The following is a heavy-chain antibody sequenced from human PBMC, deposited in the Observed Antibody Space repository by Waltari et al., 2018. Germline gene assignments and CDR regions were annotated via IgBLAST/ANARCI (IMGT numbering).Heavy chain of an antibody. CDR2: IYYSGIT. V-gene: IGHV4-39*01. Sequence: QLQLQESGPGLVKPSETLSLTCTVSGGSISSSNYYWGWIRQPPGKGLEWIGSIYYSGITYYNPSLKSRVTISVDTSKNQFYLKLNSVTAADTAVYYCARSGYYDSSGYYWWFDPWGQGTLVTVSS. D-gene: IGHD3-22*01. CDR3: ARSGYYDSSGYYWWFDP. CDR1: GGSISSSNYY. J-gene: IGHJ5*02.